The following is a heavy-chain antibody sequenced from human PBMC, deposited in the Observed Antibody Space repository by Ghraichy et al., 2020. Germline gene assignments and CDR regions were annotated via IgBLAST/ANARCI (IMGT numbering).Heavy chain of an antibody. Sequence: GSLRLSCTVSGGSISSYYWSWIRQPPGKGLEWIGYIQYPGSTTYSPSLKSRVTISLDTSKNQFSLKVNSVTAADTAVYYCARLSAAAFDPWGQGILVTVSS. J-gene: IGHJ5*02. CDR3: ARLSAAAFDP. D-gene: IGHD6-13*01. CDR1: GGSISSYY. CDR2: IQYPGST. V-gene: IGHV4-59*01.